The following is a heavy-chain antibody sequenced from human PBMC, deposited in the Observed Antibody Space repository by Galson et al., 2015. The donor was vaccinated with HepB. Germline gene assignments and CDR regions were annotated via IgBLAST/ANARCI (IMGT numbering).Heavy chain of an antibody. D-gene: IGHD6-19*01. CDR2: ISKSATVT. J-gene: IGHJ5*02. V-gene: IGHV3-23*01. Sequence: SLRLSCAASGFTFSSFAMSWVRQPPGKGLEWVSSISKSATVTYYVDSVKGRFTSSRDDSKSTLYLQMNGLRAEDTAIYYCATGFKLAGAAWGQGTLVTVSS. CDR3: ATGFKLAGAA. CDR1: GFTFSSFA.